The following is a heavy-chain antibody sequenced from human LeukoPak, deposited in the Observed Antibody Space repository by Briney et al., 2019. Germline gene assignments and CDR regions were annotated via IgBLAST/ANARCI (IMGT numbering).Heavy chain of an antibody. D-gene: IGHD6-13*01. CDR2: ISGSGGST. CDR3: AKRGSSWYMSGFDY. J-gene: IGHJ4*02. V-gene: IGHV3-23*01. Sequence: PGGSLRLSCAASGFTFSSYAMSWVRQAPGKGLEWVSAISGSGGSTYYADSVKGRFTISRDNPKNTLYLQMNSLRAEDTAVYYCAKRGSSWYMSGFDYWGQGTLVTVSS. CDR1: GFTFSSYA.